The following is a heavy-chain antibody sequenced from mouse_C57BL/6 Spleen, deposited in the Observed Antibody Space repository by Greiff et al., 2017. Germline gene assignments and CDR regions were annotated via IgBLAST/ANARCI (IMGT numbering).Heavy chain of an antibody. CDR2: ISGGGGNT. J-gene: IGHJ4*01. CDR3: ARVLLRYYAMDY. CDR1: GFTFSSYT. V-gene: IGHV5-9*01. D-gene: IGHD1-1*01. Sequence: EVQLVESGGGLVKPGGSLKLSCAASGFTFSSYTMSWVRQTPEKRLEWVATISGGGGNTYYPDSVKGRFTISRDNAKNTLYLQMSSLRSEDTALYDCARVLLRYYAMDYWGQGTSVTVSS.